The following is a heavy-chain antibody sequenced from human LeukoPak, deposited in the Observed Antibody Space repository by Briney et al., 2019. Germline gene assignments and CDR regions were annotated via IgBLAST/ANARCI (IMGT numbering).Heavy chain of an antibody. J-gene: IGHJ4*02. CDR3: ARGQRGIGYYFDY. D-gene: IGHD3-16*01. V-gene: IGHV4-59*01. Sequence: PSETLCLTCTVSGGSITSYYWSWIRQPPGKALEWIGYIYYSGSTNYNPSLKSRVTISVDTSKNQFSLKLSSVTAADTAVYYCARGQRGIGYYFDYWGQGTLVTVSS. CDR1: GGSITSYY. CDR2: IYYSGST.